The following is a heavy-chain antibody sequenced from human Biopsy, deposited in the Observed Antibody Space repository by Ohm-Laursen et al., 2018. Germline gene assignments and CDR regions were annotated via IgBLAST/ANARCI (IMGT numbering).Heavy chain of an antibody. D-gene: IGHD3-9*01. CDR2: ISWDGRTR. CDR3: ARAFRGQYFYYYYSMDG. Sequence: SLRLSCSASGFTFDDYGMHWVRQAPGKGLEWVSLISWDGRTRNYADSVKGRFTISRDNSKNSLYLQMNSLRLDDSALYFCARAFRGQYFYYYYSMDGWGQGTTVTVSS. CDR1: GFTFDDYG. V-gene: IGHV3-43D*04. J-gene: IGHJ6*02.